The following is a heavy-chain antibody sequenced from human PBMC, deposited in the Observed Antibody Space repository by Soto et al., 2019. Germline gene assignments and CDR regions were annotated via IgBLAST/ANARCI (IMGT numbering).Heavy chain of an antibody. CDR3: ARVGEWLRAYYYYGMDV. Sequence: GGPLRLSCAASGFTFSSYAMHWVRQAPGKGLEWVAVISYDGSNKYYADSVKGRFTISRDNSKNTLYLQMNSLRAEDTAVYYCARVGEWLRAYYYYGMDVWGQGTTVTVSS. CDR1: GFTFSSYA. V-gene: IGHV3-30-3*01. CDR2: ISYDGSNK. J-gene: IGHJ6*02. D-gene: IGHD5-12*01.